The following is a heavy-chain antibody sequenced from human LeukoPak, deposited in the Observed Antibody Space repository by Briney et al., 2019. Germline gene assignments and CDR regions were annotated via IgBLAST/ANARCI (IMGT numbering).Heavy chain of an antibody. V-gene: IGHV3-7*01. Sequence: GGSLRLSCVGTGFTFNNYWMNWVRQAPGKGLEWVANIKEDESEIYYVDSVQGRFTISRDNTKNSLYLQMNSLRAEDTAVYYCARDKGHSRDSSGYLYYFDYWGQGTLVTVSS. J-gene: IGHJ4*02. CDR1: GFTFNNYW. D-gene: IGHD3-22*01. CDR2: IKEDESEI. CDR3: ARDKGHSRDSSGYLYYFDY.